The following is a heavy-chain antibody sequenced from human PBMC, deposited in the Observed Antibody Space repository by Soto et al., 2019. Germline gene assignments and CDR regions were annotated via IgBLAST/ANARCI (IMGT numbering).Heavy chain of an antibody. V-gene: IGHV2-5*02. CDR3: ARDYIWGSYRPSNDAFDI. Sequence: SGPTLVNPTQTLTLTCTFSGFSLSTSGVGVGWIRQPPGKALEWLALIYWDDDKRYSPSLKSRLTITKDTSKNQVVLTMTNMDPVDTATYYCARDYIWGSYRPSNDAFDIWGQGTMVTVSS. CDR2: IYWDDDK. D-gene: IGHD3-16*02. CDR1: GFSLSTSGVG. J-gene: IGHJ3*02.